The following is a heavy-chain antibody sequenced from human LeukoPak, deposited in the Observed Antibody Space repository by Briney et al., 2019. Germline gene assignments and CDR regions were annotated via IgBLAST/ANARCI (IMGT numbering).Heavy chain of an antibody. Sequence: GGSLRLSCAASGFTFDDYAMPWVRQAPGKGLEWVSGISWNSGSIGYADSVKGRFTISRDNAKNSLYLQMNSLRAEDTALYYCAKDSAGTLDYWGQGTLVTVSS. D-gene: IGHD6-19*01. CDR3: AKDSAGTLDY. CDR1: GFTFDDYA. J-gene: IGHJ4*02. CDR2: ISWNSGSI. V-gene: IGHV3-9*01.